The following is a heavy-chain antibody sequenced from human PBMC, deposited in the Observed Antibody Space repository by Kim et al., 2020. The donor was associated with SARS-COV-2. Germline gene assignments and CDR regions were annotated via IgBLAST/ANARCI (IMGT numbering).Heavy chain of an antibody. Sequence: PETLSLTCAVYGGSFSGYYWSWIRQPPGKGLEWIGEINHSGSTNYNPSLKSRVTISVDTSKNQFSLKLSSVTAADTAVYYCARGTKYSGYPTRYYYGMDVWGQGTTVTVSS. V-gene: IGHV4-34*01. J-gene: IGHJ6*02. CDR2: INHSGST. CDR1: GGSFSGYY. D-gene: IGHD5-12*01. CDR3: ARGTKYSGYPTRYYYGMDV.